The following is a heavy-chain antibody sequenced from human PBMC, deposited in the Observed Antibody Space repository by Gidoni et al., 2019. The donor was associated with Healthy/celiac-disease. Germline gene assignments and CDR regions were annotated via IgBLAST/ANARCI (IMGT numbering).Heavy chain of an antibody. CDR2: IKQDGSEK. Sequence: EVQLVESGGGLVQPGGSLRLSCAASGFTFSSYWMSWVRQAPGKGLEWVANIKQDGSEKYYVDSVKGRFTISRDNAKNSLYLQMNSLRAEDTAVYYCARSPLDYYYGMDVWGQGTTVTVSS. D-gene: IGHD3-16*01. CDR3: ARSPLDYYYGMDV. V-gene: IGHV3-7*03. J-gene: IGHJ6*02. CDR1: GFTFSSYW.